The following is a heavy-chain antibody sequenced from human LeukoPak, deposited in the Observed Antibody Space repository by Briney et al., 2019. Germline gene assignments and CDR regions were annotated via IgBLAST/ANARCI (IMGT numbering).Heavy chain of an antibody. V-gene: IGHV1-69*13. CDR1: GGTFSSYA. CDR2: IIPIFGTA. Sequence: SVKASCKASGGTFSSYAISWVRQAPGQGLEWMGGIIPIFGTANYAQKFQGRVTITADESTSTAYMELSSLRSEDTAVYYCARDVVVVVAADSNFDYWGQGTLVTVSS. CDR3: ARDVVVVVAADSNFDY. D-gene: IGHD2-15*01. J-gene: IGHJ4*02.